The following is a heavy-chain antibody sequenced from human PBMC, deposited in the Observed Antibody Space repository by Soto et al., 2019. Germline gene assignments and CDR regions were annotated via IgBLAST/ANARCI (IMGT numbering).Heavy chain of an antibody. CDR1: GGSFSNFG. J-gene: IGHJ4*02. CDR3: AREGSGYNF. V-gene: IGHV1-69*13. CDR2: IVPVFGRP. D-gene: IGHD5-12*01. Sequence: ASVKVSCKASGGSFSNFGISWVRQAPGQGLEWMGGIVPVFGRPNYAQRFRGRLTITADESTSTGYMEIISLRSDDKAVYYCAREGSGYNFWGQGTQVTVSS.